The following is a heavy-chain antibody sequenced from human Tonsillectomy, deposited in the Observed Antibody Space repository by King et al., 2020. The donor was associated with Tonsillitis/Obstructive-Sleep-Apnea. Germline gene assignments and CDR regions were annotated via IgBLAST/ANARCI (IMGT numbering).Heavy chain of an antibody. D-gene: IGHD3-3*01. CDR3: AHRKIFGLQIDY. V-gene: IGHV2-5*02. J-gene: IGHJ4*02. CDR2: IYWDDDK. CDR1: GFSLSTSGVG. Sequence: ITLKESGPTLVKPTQTLTLTCTFSGFSLSTSGVGVGWIRQPPGQALEWLALIYWDDDKRYSPSLKSRLTITKDTSKNQVVLTMTNMDPVDTATYYCAHRKIFGLQIDYWGQGTLVTVSS.